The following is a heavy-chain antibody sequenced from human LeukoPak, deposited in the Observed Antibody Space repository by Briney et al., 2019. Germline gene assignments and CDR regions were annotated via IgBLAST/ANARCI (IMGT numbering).Heavy chain of an antibody. V-gene: IGHV1-18*01. J-gene: IGHJ5*02. CDR2: ISAYNGNT. D-gene: IGHD2/OR15-2a*01. Sequence: GASVKVSCKASGYTFTSYGISWVRQAPGQGLEWMGWISAYNGNTNYAQKLQGRVTMTTDTSTSTAYMELRSLRSDDTAVYYCARDVFFRAHNWFDPWGQGTLVTVSS. CDR3: ARDVFFRAHNWFDP. CDR1: GYTFTSYG.